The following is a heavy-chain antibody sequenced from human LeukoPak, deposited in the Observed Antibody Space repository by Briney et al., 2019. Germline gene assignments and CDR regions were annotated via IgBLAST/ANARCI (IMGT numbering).Heavy chain of an antibody. CDR2: IYYSGST. CDR3: ARSSSRGYGMDV. CDR1: GGSISSGGYY. J-gene: IGHJ6*04. Sequence: PSETLSLTCTVSGGSISSGGYYWSWIRQHPGKGLEWIGYIYYSGSTYYNPSLKSRVTLSVDTSKNQFSLKLSSVTAADTAVYYCARSSSRGYGMDVWGKGTTVTVSS. D-gene: IGHD3-10*01. V-gene: IGHV4-31*03.